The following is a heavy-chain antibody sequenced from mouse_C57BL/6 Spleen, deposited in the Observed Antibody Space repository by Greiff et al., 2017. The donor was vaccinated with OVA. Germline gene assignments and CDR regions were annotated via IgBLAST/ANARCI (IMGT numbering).Heavy chain of an antibody. CDR3: ARFAYYGNYYAMDY. CDR1: GYTFTSYW. J-gene: IGHJ4*01. V-gene: IGHV1-64*01. D-gene: IGHD2-10*01. Sequence: QVQLKQPGAELVKPGASVKLSCKASGYTFTSYWMHWVKQRPGQGLEWIGMIHPNSGSTNYNEKFKSKATLTVDKSSSTAYMQLSSLTSEDSAVYYCARFAYYGNYYAMDYWGQGTSVTVSS. CDR2: IHPNSGST.